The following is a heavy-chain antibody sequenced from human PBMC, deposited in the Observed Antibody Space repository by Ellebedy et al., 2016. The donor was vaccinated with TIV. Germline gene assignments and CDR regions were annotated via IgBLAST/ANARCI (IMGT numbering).Heavy chain of an antibody. J-gene: IGHJ4*02. Sequence: AASVKVSCKAYGGTLSSYGISWVRQAPGLGLEWMGRTIPIVEITIYAQRFHDSVTISEDNFTNTVYMEMGSLRSEDRAMYYCAPGPPKWDVPLDLDSWGQGTLVIVSS. V-gene: IGHV1-69*04. CDR3: APGPPKWDVPLDLDS. CDR1: GGTLSSYG. D-gene: IGHD1-26*01. CDR2: TIPIVEIT.